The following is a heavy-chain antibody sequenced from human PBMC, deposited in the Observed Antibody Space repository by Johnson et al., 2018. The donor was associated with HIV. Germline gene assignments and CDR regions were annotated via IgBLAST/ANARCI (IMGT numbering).Heavy chain of an antibody. CDR3: AKDSSSWYGGAFDI. Sequence: EVHLVESGGGLVQPGGSLRLSCAASGFTVSSNYMSWVRQAPGKGLEWVSVIYSGGSTYYADSVKGRFTISRDNSKNTLYLQMNRLRAEDTAVYYCAKDSSSWYGGAFDIWGQGTMVTVSS. CDR2: IYSGGST. J-gene: IGHJ3*02. CDR1: GFTVSSNY. V-gene: IGHV3-66*01. D-gene: IGHD6-13*01.